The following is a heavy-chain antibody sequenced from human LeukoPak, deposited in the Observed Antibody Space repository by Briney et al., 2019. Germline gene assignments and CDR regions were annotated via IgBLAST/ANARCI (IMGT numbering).Heavy chain of an antibody. J-gene: IGHJ3*02. CDR1: GFIVSSNY. Sequence: QAGGSLRLSCAASGFIVSSNYMSWVRQAPGKGLEWVSAISGSGGSTYYADSVKGRFTISRDNSKNTLYLRMNSLRAEDTAVYYCAKDDMIVVVITTGRNAFDIWGQGTMVTVSS. CDR2: ISGSGGST. CDR3: AKDDMIVVVITTGRNAFDI. D-gene: IGHD3-22*01. V-gene: IGHV3-23*01.